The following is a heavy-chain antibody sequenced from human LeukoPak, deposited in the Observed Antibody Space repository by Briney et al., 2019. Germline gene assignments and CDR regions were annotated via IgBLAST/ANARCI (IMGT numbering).Heavy chain of an antibody. J-gene: IGHJ4*02. CDR2: INPSGGST. Sequence: ASVKVSCKASGYTFTSYYMHWVRQAPGQGLEWMGIINPSGGSTSYAQKFQGRVTMTRDTSTSTVYMELSSLRSEDTAVYYCARDPRVYYDSSGYYRYYFDYWGQGTLVTVSS. CDR3: ARDPRVYYDSSGYYRYYFDY. V-gene: IGHV1-46*01. D-gene: IGHD3-22*01. CDR1: GYTFTSYY.